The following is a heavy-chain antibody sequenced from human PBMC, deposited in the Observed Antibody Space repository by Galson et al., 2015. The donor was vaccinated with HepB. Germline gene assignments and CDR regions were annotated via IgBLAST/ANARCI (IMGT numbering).Heavy chain of an antibody. J-gene: IGHJ5*02. D-gene: IGHD3-3*01. CDR2: IYYSGST. V-gene: IGHV4-39*01. Sequence: SETLSLTCTVSGGSISSSSYYWGWIRQPPGKGLEWIGSIYYSGSTYYNPSLKSRVTISVDTSKNQFSLKLSSVTAADTAVYYCARQGYYDFWSGYSNWFDPWGQGTLVTVSS. CDR1: GGSISSSSYY. CDR3: ARQGYYDFWSGYSNWFDP.